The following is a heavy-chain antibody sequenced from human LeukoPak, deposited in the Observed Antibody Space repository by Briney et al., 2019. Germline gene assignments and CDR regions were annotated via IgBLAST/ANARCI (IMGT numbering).Heavy chain of an antibody. V-gene: IGHV3-48*03. CDR2: ISSSGSTI. J-gene: IGHJ4*02. Sequence: GGSLRLSCAASGYTFSSYEMNWVRQAPGKGLEWVSYISSSGSTIYYADSVKGRFTISRDNAKNSLYLQMNSLRAEDTALYYCAKEMYSSGWTTFDYWGQGTLVTVSS. CDR1: GYTFSSYE. CDR3: AKEMYSSGWTTFDY. D-gene: IGHD6-19*01.